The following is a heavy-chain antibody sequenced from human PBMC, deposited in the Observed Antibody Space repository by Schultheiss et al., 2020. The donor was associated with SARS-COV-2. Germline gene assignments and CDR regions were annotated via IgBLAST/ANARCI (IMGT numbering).Heavy chain of an antibody. J-gene: IGHJ3*02. D-gene: IGHD5-12*01. CDR1: GYSISSGYY. V-gene: IGHV4-38-2*02. Sequence: SETLSLTCTVSGYSISSGYYWSWIRQPPGKGLEWIGEINHGGSTNYNPSLKSRVTISVDTSKNQFSLRLSSVTATDTAVYYCARDSGYVFRAFDIWGQGTMVTVSS. CDR3: ARDSGYVFRAFDI. CDR2: INHGGST.